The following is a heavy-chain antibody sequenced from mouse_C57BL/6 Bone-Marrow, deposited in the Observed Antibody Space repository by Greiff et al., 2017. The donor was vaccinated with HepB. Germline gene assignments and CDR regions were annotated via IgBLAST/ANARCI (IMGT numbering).Heavy chain of an antibody. CDR2: ISDGGSYT. CDR1: GFTFSSYA. V-gene: IGHV5-4*01. D-gene: IGHD1-1*01. CDR3: AREDYYGTDYYAMDY. J-gene: IGHJ4*01. Sequence: EVQLVESGGGLVKPGASLKLSCAASGFTFSSYAMSWVRQTPEKRLEWVATISDGGSYTYYPDNVKGRFTISRDNAKNNLYLQMSHLKSEDTAMYYCAREDYYGTDYYAMDYWGQGTSVTVSS.